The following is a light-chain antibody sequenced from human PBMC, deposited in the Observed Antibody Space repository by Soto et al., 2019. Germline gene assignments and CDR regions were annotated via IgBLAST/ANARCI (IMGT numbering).Light chain of an antibody. CDR1: QSVSSSY. J-gene: IGKJ4*01. V-gene: IGKV3-20*01. Sequence: EIVLTQSPGTLSLSPGERATLSCRASQSVSSSYLAWYQQKPGQAPRLLIYGASSRATGIPDRFSGSGSGTEFTLTISRLEPEDVAVYYCQQYGSSPRVTFGGGTKVEIK. CDR3: QQYGSSPRVT. CDR2: GAS.